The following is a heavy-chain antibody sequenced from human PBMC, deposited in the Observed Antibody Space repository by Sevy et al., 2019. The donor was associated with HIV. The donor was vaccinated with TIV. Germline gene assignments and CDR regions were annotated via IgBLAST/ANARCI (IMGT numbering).Heavy chain of an antibody. V-gene: IGHV3-30-3*01. CDR1: GFTFSSYA. J-gene: IGHJ6*02. Sequence: GGSLRLSCAASGFTFSSYAMHWVRQAPGKGLEWVAVISYDGSNKYYADSVKGRFTISRDNSKNTLYLQMNSLRAEDTALYYCAREHRPKYYYDSSGYYPLGYDYGMDVWGQGTTVTVSS. CDR2: ISYDGSNK. CDR3: AREHRPKYYYDSSGYYPLGYDYGMDV. D-gene: IGHD3-22*01.